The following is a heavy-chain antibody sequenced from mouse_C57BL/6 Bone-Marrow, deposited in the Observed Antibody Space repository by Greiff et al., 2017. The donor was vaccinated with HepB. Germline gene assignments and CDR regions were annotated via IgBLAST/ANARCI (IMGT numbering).Heavy chain of an antibody. J-gene: IGHJ1*03. D-gene: IGHD2-3*01. V-gene: IGHV4-1*01. Sequence: EASGIAFSRYWMSWVRRAPGKGLEWIGEINPDSSTINYAPSLKDKFIISRDNAKNTLYLQMSKVRSEDTALYYCARPGHDGRYFDVWGTGTTVTVSS. CDR1: GIAFSRYW. CDR3: ARPGHDGRYFDV. CDR2: INPDSSTI.